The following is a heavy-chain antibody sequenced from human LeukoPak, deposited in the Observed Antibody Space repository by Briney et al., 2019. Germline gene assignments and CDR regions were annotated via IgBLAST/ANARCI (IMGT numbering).Heavy chain of an antibody. D-gene: IGHD1-26*01. J-gene: IGHJ4*02. CDR1: GFTFSSFA. CDR2: ISAGSVNT. CDR3: AKRSISGTYFFDF. V-gene: IGHV3-23*01. Sequence: GGSLRLSCAASGFTFSSFAMSWVRLSSGKGLEWVSSISAGSVNTLYADSVKGGFTISRDNSKNTLYLQMDSLRAEDTALYYCAKRSISGTYFFDFWGQGALVTVSS.